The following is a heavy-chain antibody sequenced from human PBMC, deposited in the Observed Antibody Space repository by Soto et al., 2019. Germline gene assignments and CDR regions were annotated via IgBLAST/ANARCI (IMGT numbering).Heavy chain of an antibody. Sequence: QVQLVQSGAEEKKPGASVKVSCKASGCTFTSYDINWVRQATGQGLEWMGWMNPNSGNTGYAQKFQGRVTMTRNTSISTAYMELSSLRSEDTAVYYCARRGYSSSWYYYYYYGMDVWGQGTTVTVSS. V-gene: IGHV1-8*01. CDR2: MNPNSGNT. CDR1: GCTFTSYD. D-gene: IGHD6-13*01. CDR3: ARRGYSSSWYYYYYYGMDV. J-gene: IGHJ6*02.